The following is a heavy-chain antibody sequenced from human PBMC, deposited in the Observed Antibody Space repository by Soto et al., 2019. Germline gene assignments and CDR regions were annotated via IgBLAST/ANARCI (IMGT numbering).Heavy chain of an antibody. D-gene: IGHD3-22*01. V-gene: IGHV4-61*01. J-gene: IGHJ4*02. CDR1: GDSVTSVNYF. CDR3: ARGEGSSYYAYHFDT. CDR2: ISNSGIS. Sequence: PSGTLSLTCAASGDSVTSVNYFWTWIRQPPGGGLEWIGYISNSGISKYNPSLKSRVAMSQDTSKNQFSLILHSVTAADTAVYFCARGEGSSYYAYHFDTWGQGALVTVSS.